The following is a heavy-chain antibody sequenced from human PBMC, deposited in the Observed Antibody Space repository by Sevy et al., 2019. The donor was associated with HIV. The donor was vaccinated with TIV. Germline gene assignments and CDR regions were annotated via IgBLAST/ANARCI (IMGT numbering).Heavy chain of an antibody. CDR3: ARELGNSLKGFYF. CDR2: INPSNGDT. D-gene: IGHD3-3*02. Sequence: ASVKVSCKTSGYIFSDYYFHWVRQAPGQGFEWVGWINPSNGDTKFAQKFQGRITIGRDSSTSTGYMDLTRLTSDDTAIYHCARELGNSLKGFYFWGPGTLVTVSS. CDR1: GYIFSDYY. V-gene: IGHV1-2*02. J-gene: IGHJ4*02.